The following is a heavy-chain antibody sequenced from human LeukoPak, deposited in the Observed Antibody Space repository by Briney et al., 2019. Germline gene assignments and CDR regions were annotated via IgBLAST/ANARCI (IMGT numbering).Heavy chain of an antibody. CDR3: ARLSGGTQWLAPFDY. CDR2: IYYSGST. V-gene: IGHV4-59*08. CDR1: GGSISSYY. J-gene: IGHJ4*02. Sequence: ASETLSLTCTVSGGSISSYYWSWIRQPPGKGLEWIGYIYYSGSTNYNPSLKSRVTISVDTSKNQFSLKLSSVTAADTAVYYCARLSGGTQWLAPFDYWGQGTLVTVSS. D-gene: IGHD6-19*01.